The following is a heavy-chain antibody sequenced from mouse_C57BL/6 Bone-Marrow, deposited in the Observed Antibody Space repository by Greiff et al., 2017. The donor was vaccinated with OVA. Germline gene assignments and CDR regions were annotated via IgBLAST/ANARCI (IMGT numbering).Heavy chain of an antibody. CDR2: IRLKSDNYAT. D-gene: IGHD2-4*01. CDR3: TGDRLQEYYYAMDY. CDR1: GFTFSNYW. J-gene: IGHJ4*01. V-gene: IGHV6-3*01. Sequence: EVNVVESGGGLVQPGGSMKLSCVASGFTFSNYWMNWVRQSPEKGLEWVAQIRLKSDNYATHYAESVKGRFTISRDDSKSSVYLQMNNLRAEDTGIYYCTGDRLQEYYYAMDYWGQGTSVTVSS.